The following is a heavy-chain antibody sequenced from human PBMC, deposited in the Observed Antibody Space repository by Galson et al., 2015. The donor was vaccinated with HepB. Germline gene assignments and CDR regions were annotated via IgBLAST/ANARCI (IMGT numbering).Heavy chain of an antibody. V-gene: IGHV3-48*01. J-gene: IGHJ3*02. D-gene: IGHD3-16*02. CDR1: GFTFSSYS. Sequence: SLRLSCAASGFTFSSYSMNWVRQAPGKGLEWVSYISSSSSTIYYADSVKGRFTISRDNAKNSLYLQMNSLRAEDTAVYYCAREGGYSYAVMITFGGVIGNYAFDIWGQGTMVTVSS. CDR3: AREGGYSYAVMITFGGVIGNYAFDI. CDR2: ISSSSSTI.